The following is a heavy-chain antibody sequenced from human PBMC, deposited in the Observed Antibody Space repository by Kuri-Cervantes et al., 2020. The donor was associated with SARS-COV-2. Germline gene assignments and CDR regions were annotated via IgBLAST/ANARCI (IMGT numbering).Heavy chain of an antibody. CDR3: ARTAKTGQLRDY. J-gene: IGHJ4*02. V-gene: IGHV1-46*01. CDR1: GYTFTSYY. D-gene: IGHD2-21*02. CDR2: INPSGGST. Sequence: ASVNVSCKASGYTFTSYYMHWVRQAPGQGLEWMRIINPSGGSTSYAQKFQGRVTMTRDTSTSTVYMELSSLRSEDTAVYYCARTAKTGQLRDYWGQGTLVTVSS.